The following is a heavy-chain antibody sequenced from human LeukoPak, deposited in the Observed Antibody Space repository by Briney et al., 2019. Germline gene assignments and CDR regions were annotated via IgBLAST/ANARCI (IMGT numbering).Heavy chain of an antibody. CDR3: ARGGGYQLLYY. J-gene: IGHJ4*02. CDR1: VGSISTYY. Sequence: SETLSLTCTVSVGSISTYYWSGIRQPPGKGLEWIGYIYYNGSTNYTTSLKSRVTISVDTSKNQFSLKLRSVTAEDTARYYCARGGGYQLLYYWGQGTLVTVSS. D-gene: IGHD2-2*01. CDR2: IYYNGST. V-gene: IGHV4-59*01.